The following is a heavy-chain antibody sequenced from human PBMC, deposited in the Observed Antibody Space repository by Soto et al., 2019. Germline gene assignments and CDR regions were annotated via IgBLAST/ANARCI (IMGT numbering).Heavy chain of an antibody. CDR3: ARGRSWYRDAFDI. CDR2: IHYSGST. D-gene: IGHD6-13*01. Sequence: PSETLSLTCTVSGGSISSYYWSWIRQPPGKGLEWIGYIHYSGSTNYNPSLKSRVTISVDTSKNQFSLKLSSVTAADTAVYYRARGRSWYRDAFDIWGQGTMVTVSS. CDR1: GGSISSYY. J-gene: IGHJ3*02. V-gene: IGHV4-59*01.